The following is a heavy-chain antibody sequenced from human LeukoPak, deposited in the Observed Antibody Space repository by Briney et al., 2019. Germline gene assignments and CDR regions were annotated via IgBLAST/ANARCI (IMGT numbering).Heavy chain of an antibody. D-gene: IGHD2-21*02. CDR1: GYSFTDYS. V-gene: IGHV1-18*01. J-gene: IGHJ4*02. CDR3: AKDSFQIYCGGDCYSDY. CDR2: IGGYSGHT. Sequence: GASVKVSCTASGYSFTDYSINWVRLAPGQGLEWIGWIGGYSGHTQYAEKFQGRVIMATNTSTKTAYMELTNLRSDDTAVYYCAKDSFQIYCGGDCYSDYWGQGTLVTVSS.